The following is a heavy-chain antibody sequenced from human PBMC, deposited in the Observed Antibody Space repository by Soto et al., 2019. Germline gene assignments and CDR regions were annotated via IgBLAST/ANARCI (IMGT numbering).Heavy chain of an antibody. CDR3: AKDRSENFWVYYYAMDV. CDR1: GFNFGAYA. D-gene: IGHD6-19*01. CDR2: ISGSSSGT. Sequence: PGGSLRLSCEASGFNFGAYAMNWVRQAPGKGLEWVSGISGSSSGTYYTDSVKGRFTISRDNSKNTVYLQMNSLRGEDTAVYYCAKDRSENFWVYYYAMDVWGQGTAVTSP. J-gene: IGHJ6*02. V-gene: IGHV3-23*01.